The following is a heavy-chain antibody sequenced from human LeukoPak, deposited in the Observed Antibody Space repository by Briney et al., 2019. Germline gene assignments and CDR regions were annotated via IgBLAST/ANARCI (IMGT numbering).Heavy chain of an antibody. CDR2: FDPEDGET. CDR3: ATDATVTKDYYYGMDV. V-gene: IGHV1-24*01. J-gene: IGHJ6*02. CDR1: GYTLTGLS. Sequence: ASVKVSCQVSGYTLTGLSMHWVRQAPGKGLEWMGGFDPEDGETIYAQKFQGRVTMTEDTSTDTAYMELSSLRSEDTAVYYCATDATVTKDYYYGMDVWGQGTTVTVSS. D-gene: IGHD4-17*01.